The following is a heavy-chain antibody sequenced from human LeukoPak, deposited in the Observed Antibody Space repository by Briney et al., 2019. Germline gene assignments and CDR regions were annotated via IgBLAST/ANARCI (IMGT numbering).Heavy chain of an antibody. V-gene: IGHV3-21*04. Sequence: GGSLRLSCAASGFTFSSYSMNWVRQAPGKGLEWVSSISSSSSYIYYADSVKGRFTISRDNAKNSLYLQMNSLRAEDTAVYYCASEGWELLSYYFDYWGQGTLVTVSS. CDR3: ASEGWELLSYYFDY. CDR2: ISSSSSYI. J-gene: IGHJ4*02. CDR1: GFTFSSYS. D-gene: IGHD1-26*01.